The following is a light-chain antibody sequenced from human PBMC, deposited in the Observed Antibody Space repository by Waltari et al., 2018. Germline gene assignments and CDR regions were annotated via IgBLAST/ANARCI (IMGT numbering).Light chain of an antibody. J-gene: IGLJ1*01. V-gene: IGLV3-21*02. CDR1: DIATKS. Sequence: SYVLTQPPSVSVAPGQTATITCGGNDIATKSVNWDRQRPGLAPVLVGYRNSDRPAGIPGRCSGANAGNAATLTISRVDAGDEADYYCQVWDSGADYVFGTGTMVTVL. CDR3: QVWDSGADYV. CDR2: RNS.